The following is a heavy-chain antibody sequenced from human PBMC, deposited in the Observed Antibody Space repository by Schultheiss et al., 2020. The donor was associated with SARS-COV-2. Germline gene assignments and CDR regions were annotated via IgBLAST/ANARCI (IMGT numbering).Heavy chain of an antibody. CDR2: ISYDGSNK. CDR1: GFTFSSYA. V-gene: IGHV3-30*01. Sequence: GGSLRLSCAASGFTFSSYAMSWVRQAPGKGLEWVAVISYDGSNKYYADSVKGRFTISRDNSKNTLYLQMNSLRAEDTAVYYCAVVGEMADYWGQGTLVTVSS. D-gene: IGHD5-24*01. J-gene: IGHJ4*02. CDR3: AVVGEMADY.